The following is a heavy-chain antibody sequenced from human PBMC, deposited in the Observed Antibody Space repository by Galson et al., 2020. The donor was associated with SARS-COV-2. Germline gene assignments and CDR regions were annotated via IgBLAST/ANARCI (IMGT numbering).Heavy chain of an antibody. D-gene: IGHD1-7*01. CDR1: GGSFSGYY. CDR2: INHDGNT. CDR3: ARRGSRYNWTYVGYLDY. Sequence: SETLSLTCAVYGGSFSGYYWSWIRQPPGKGLEWIGEINHDGNTNYNPSLKSRVTISVDTSKNQFSLDLSSVTAADTALYYCARRGSRYNWTYVGYLDYWDQGALVTVSS. J-gene: IGHJ4*02. V-gene: IGHV4-34*01.